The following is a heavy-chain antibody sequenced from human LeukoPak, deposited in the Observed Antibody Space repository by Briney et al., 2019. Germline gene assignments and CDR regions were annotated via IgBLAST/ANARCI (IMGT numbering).Heavy chain of an antibody. CDR1: GYTFTRYG. J-gene: IGHJ3*02. CDR3: ARKGPVPAARDAFDI. Sequence: ASVKDSCKASGYTFTRYGISWVRPAPGQGLEWMGWISDYNGNTSYAQKLQDRVTMTTDTSTSTAYMELRSLKSYDTAVYYCARKGPVPAARDAFDIWGQGTMVTVSS. V-gene: IGHV1-18*04. D-gene: IGHD2-2*01. CDR2: ISDYNGNT.